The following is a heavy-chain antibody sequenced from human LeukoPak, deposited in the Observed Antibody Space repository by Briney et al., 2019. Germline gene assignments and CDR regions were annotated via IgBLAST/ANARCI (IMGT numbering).Heavy chain of an antibody. CDR1: GGSSTGYY. J-gene: IGHJ4*02. Sequence: PSETLSLTCAVYGGSSTGYYWSWIRQPPGIGLEWIGESNDDGSANYNPSLKSRVTISVDTSKNQFSLKLTSVTAADTAVYYCARVSGYCSDGVCRFDYWDQGALVTVSS. V-gene: IGHV4-34*01. CDR2: SNDDGSA. CDR3: ARVSGYCSDGVCRFDY. D-gene: IGHD2-15*01.